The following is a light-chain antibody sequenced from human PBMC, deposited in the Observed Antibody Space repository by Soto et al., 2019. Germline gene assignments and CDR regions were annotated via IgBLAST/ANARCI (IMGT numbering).Light chain of an antibody. CDR2: SND. Sequence: QSVLTQAPSASGTPGQRVTISCSGSSSNIGSNTVSWYQQVPGTAPKLLTYSNDQRPSGVPDRFSGSKSGTSASLAIGGLQSEDEADYYCAAWDGSLNGWVFGGGTKVTVL. V-gene: IGLV1-44*01. CDR3: AAWDGSLNGWV. J-gene: IGLJ2*01. CDR1: SSNIGSNT.